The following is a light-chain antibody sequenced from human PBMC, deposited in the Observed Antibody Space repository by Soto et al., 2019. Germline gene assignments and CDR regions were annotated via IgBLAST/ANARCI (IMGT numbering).Light chain of an antibody. CDR3: QHYVTWPLT. J-gene: IGKJ4*01. Sequence: EIVMTQSPATLSVSPGVGATLSCRASQGIGDTLAWYQQKPGQTPRLLIYDTSIRPTDVPARFSGSRSGAEFTLTSSSLQSEDFAVYYCQHYVTWPLTFCEGTKVESK. V-gene: IGKV3-15*01. CDR1: QGIGDT. CDR2: DTS.